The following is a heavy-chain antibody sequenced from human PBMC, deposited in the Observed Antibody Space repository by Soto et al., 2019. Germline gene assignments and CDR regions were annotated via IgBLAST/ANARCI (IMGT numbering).Heavy chain of an antibody. Sequence: QLQLQESGSGLVKPSQTLSLTCAVSGGSISSGGYSWSWIRQPPGKGLEWIGYIYHSGSTYYTYYNPSLMSRVTTSVDRSKNQFSLKLRSVTAADTAVYYCARVPSPWGQGTLVTVSS. CDR2: IYHSGSTYYT. V-gene: IGHV4-30-2*01. J-gene: IGHJ5*02. CDR3: ARVPSP. CDR1: GGSISSGGYS.